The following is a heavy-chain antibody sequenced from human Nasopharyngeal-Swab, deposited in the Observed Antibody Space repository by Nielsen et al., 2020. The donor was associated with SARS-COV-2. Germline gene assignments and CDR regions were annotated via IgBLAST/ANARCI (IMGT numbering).Heavy chain of an antibody. CDR1: SGTFISYA. Sequence: SVKVSCKASSGTFISYAISWLLQPPGQGLEWLVCIIPIFGTATYSQKFQGRVTITADESTSTAYMELSSLRSEDTAVYYCARAHLTGSSRDYYYYYGRDVGGKGTTVTVSS. CDR2: IIPIFGTA. D-gene: IGHD2-21*02. CDR3: ARAHLTGSSRDYYYYYGRDV. J-gene: IGHJ6*04. V-gene: IGHV1-69*13.